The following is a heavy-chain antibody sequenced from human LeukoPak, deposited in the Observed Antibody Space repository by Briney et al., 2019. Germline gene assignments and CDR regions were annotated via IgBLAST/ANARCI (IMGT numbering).Heavy chain of an antibody. CDR3: ASGVRGVISFDY. Sequence: VASVKVSCKASGGTFSSYAISWVRQAPGQGLEWMGGIIPIFGTANYAQKFQGRVTITTDESTSTAYMELSSLRSEDTAVYYCASGVRGVISFDYWGQGTLVTVSS. CDR1: GGTFSSYA. J-gene: IGHJ4*02. D-gene: IGHD3-10*01. V-gene: IGHV1-69*05. CDR2: IIPIFGTA.